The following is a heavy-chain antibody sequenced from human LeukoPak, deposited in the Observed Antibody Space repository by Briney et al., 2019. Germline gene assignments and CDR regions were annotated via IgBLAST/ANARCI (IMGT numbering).Heavy chain of an antibody. V-gene: IGHV4-59*12. D-gene: IGHD2-21*01. CDR1: GGSISSYY. Sequence: SETLSLTCTVSGGSISSYYWSWIRQPPGKGLEWIGYIYYSGSTNYNPSLKSRVTISVDTSKNQFSLKLSSVTAADTAVYYCARGGIFWSGHLAFDIWGQGTMVTVSS. CDR2: IYYSGST. CDR3: ARGGIFWSGHLAFDI. J-gene: IGHJ3*02.